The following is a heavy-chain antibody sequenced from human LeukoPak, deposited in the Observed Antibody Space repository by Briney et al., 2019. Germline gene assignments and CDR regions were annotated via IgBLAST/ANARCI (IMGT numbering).Heavy chain of an antibody. D-gene: IGHD1-1*01. CDR2: IYTSGST. CDR3: VRDRIWNEPGHDPFHI. CDR1: GASITSYH. J-gene: IGHJ3*02. V-gene: IGHV4-4*07. Sequence: PSETLSLTCTVSGASITSYHWSWLRQPAGKGLEWIGRIYTSGSTHYSPSFKGRATISIGRSKSHFSLNLPSLPAADAAFSYCVRDRIWNEPGHDPFHIWGQGTMVGVSS.